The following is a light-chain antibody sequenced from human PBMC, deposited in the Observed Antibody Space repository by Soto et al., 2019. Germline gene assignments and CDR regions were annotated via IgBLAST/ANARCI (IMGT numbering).Light chain of an antibody. V-gene: IGKV3-11*01. CDR1: QSVSSY. CDR3: QQRSNWREYT. CDR2: DAS. J-gene: IGKJ2*01. Sequence: EIVLTQSPATLSLSPGERATLSCRASQSVSSYLAWYQQKPGQAPRLLIYDASNRATGIPARFSGSGSGTDFTLTISSLEPEDFAVYYCQQRSNWREYTFGKGTKLEIK.